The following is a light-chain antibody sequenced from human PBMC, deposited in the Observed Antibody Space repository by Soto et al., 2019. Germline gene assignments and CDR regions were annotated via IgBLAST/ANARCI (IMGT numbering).Light chain of an antibody. CDR3: QQSYSTPYT. CDR2: AAS. V-gene: IGKV1-39*01. Sequence: DIQMTQSPSSLSASVGDRVTITCRASQSVSTYLNWYQQKPGRAPKLLIFAASSLQSEVPSRFSGGGSGTDFTLTISSLQREDFATYYCQQSYSTPYTFGQGTKLDIK. CDR1: QSVSTY. J-gene: IGKJ2*01.